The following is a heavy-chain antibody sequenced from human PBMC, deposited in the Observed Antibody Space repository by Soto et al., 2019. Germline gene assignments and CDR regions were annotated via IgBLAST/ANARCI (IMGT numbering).Heavy chain of an antibody. CDR1: GFTFSNAW. Sequence: EVQLVESGGGLVKPGGSLRLSCAASGFTFSNAWMSWVRQAPGKGLEWVGRIKSKTDGGTTDYAATVKGRFTISSDDSKNKLYLKMNSLKAEDTALYYCTTDQFYTGLRYLDWLSEGPDYWGQGTLVTVSS. D-gene: IGHD3-9*01. V-gene: IGHV3-15*01. CDR2: IKSKTDGGTT. CDR3: TTDQFYTGLRYLDWLSEGPDY. J-gene: IGHJ4*02.